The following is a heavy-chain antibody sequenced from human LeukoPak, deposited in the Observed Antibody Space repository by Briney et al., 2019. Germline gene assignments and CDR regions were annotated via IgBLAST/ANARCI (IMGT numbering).Heavy chain of an antibody. Sequence: SETLSLTCTVSGGSISTYYWSWIRQPPGKGLEWIGYIYSSGSTNYNPSLKSRVTISVDTSKNQFSLKLSSVTAADTAVYYCARGHSTDWSFNLFGSWGQGTLVTVSS. V-gene: IGHV4-59*01. J-gene: IGHJ5*02. CDR2: IYSSGST. CDR1: GGSISTYY. D-gene: IGHD3-9*01. CDR3: ARGHSTDWSFNLFGS.